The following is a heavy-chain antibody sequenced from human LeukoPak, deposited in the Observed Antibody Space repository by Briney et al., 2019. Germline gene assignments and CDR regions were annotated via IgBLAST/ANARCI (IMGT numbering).Heavy chain of an antibody. Sequence: SQSLSLTCTFSGVSISSGGYYWSRIRQHPGKGLEWIGLISNSASTYYNPSLKSRLTMSADASKNQFSLKLTSVTAADTAVYHCAKGYTYGPFDYWGQGAVVTVSS. CDR3: AKGYTYGPFDY. CDR1: GVSISSGGYY. D-gene: IGHD5-18*01. CDR2: ISNSAST. V-gene: IGHV4-31*03. J-gene: IGHJ4*02.